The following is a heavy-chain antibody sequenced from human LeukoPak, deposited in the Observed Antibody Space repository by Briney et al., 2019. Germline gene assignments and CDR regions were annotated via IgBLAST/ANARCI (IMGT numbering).Heavy chain of an antibody. CDR2: IYTSGST. CDR1: GGSISSYY. Sequence: SETLSLTCTVSGGSISSYYWSWIRQPPGKGLEWIGCIYTSGSTNYNPSLKSRVTISVDTSKNQFSLKLSTVTAADTAVYYCARHSRQYCSSTSCYNHYYYYFMDVWGKGTTVTVSS. CDR3: ARHSRQYCSSTSCYNHYYYYFMDV. D-gene: IGHD2-2*02. V-gene: IGHV4-4*09. J-gene: IGHJ6*03.